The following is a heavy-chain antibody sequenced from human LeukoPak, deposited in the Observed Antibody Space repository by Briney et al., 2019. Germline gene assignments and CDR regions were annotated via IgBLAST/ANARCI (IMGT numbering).Heavy chain of an antibody. V-gene: IGHV1-69*05. J-gene: IGHJ4*02. D-gene: IGHD2-2*01. CDR1: GGTFSSYA. CDR2: IIPIFGTA. Sequence: SVKVSCKASGGTFSSYAISWVRQAPGQGLEWMGRIIPIFGTANYAQKFQGRVTISTDESTSTAYMELSSLRSEDTAVYYCARDAPSAGAYWGQGTLVTVSS. CDR3: ARDAPSAGAY.